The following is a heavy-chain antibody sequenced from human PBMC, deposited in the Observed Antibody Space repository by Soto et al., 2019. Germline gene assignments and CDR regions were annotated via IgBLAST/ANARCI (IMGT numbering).Heavy chain of an antibody. CDR1: GFTFSSYG. Sequence: PGGSLRLSCAASGFTFSSYGMHWVRQAPGKGLEWVAVISYDGSNKYYADSVKGRFTISRDNSKNTLFLQMNSLRAEDTAVYYCAKARKTWIQLWSFFDYWGQGTLVTVSS. V-gene: IGHV3-30*18. J-gene: IGHJ4*02. D-gene: IGHD5-18*01. CDR2: ISYDGSNK. CDR3: AKARKTWIQLWSFFDY.